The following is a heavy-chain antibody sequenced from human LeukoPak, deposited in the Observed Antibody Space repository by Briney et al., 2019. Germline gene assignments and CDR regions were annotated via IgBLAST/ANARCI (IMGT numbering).Heavy chain of an antibody. CDR2: VYRAGRT. Sequence: PGGSLRLSCAASGFTVGSNYMSWVRQAPGKGLEWVSVVYRAGRTYYADSVKGRFTISRDNSKNTMYLQMNSLRAEDTAVYYCARDLEVRGGAAAGRPYYYYYAMDVWGQGTTVTVSS. D-gene: IGHD6-13*01. CDR3: ARDLEVRGGAAAGRPYYYYYAMDV. CDR1: GFTVGSNY. J-gene: IGHJ6*02. V-gene: IGHV3-53*01.